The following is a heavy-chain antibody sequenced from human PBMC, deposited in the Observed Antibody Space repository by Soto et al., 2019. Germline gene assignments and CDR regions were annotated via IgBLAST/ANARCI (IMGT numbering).Heavy chain of an antibody. V-gene: IGHV3-30-3*01. J-gene: IGHJ4*02. Sequence: HLGGSLRLSCAASGFTFSNYWMHWVRQAPGKGLEWVALTSDDGSLKHYADSVKGRFTISRDNSKNMVFLQMDSLTAADTAVYFCVTDDFKVAALFDYWGQGTLVTVSS. CDR2: TSDDGSLK. D-gene: IGHD2-21*02. CDR3: VTDDFKVAALFDY. CDR1: GFTFSNYW.